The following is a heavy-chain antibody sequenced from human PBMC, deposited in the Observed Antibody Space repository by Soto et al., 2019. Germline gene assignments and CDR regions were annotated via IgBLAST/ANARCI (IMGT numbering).Heavy chain of an antibody. Sequence: SGPTLVNPTQTLTLTCTFSGFSLSTSGVGVGWIRQPPGKALEWLGFIYWDDDKRYSPSLKTRLTITKDTSKNQVVLIMINMDPVDTATYYCAHRLSSGWPFDYWGQGTLVTSPQ. D-gene: IGHD6-19*01. J-gene: IGHJ4*02. CDR3: AHRLSSGWPFDY. CDR2: IYWDDDK. V-gene: IGHV2-5*02. CDR1: GFSLSTSGVG.